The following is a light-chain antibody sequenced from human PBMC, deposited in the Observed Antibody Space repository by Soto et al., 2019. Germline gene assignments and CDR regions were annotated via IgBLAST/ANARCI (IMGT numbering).Light chain of an antibody. Sequence: QSALTQPASVSGSPGQSITISCTGTSSDVGSYNLVSWYQQHPGKAPKLMIYEVSNRPSGVSNRFSGSKSGNTASLTISGLQAEDEADYYCSSYTSSSTYVFGTGTKVTLL. CDR1: SSDVGSYNL. J-gene: IGLJ1*01. V-gene: IGLV2-14*02. CDR2: EVS. CDR3: SSYTSSSTYV.